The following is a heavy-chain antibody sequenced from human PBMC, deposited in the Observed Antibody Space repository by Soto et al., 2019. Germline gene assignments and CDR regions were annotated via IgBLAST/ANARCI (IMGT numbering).Heavy chain of an antibody. CDR1: GFTFSSYA. CDR2: ISGSGGST. CDR3: AKDRGPATYYDYIWGSYRYRGFDY. V-gene: IGHV3-23*01. D-gene: IGHD3-16*01. Sequence: GGSLRLSCAASGFTFSSYAMSWVRQAPGKGLEWVSAISGSGGSTYYADSVQGRFTISRDNSKNTLYLQMNSLRAEDTAVYYCAKDRGPATYYDYIWGSYRYRGFDYWGQGTLVTVSS. J-gene: IGHJ4*02.